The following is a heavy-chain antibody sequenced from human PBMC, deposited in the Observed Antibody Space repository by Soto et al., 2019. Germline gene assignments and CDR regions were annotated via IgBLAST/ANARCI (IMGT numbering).Heavy chain of an antibody. CDR2: IYYSGST. CDR3: ARHSYYYGSTYGCWLDP. D-gene: IGHD3-10*01. CDR1: VGSISSSSYY. V-gene: IGHV4-39*01. J-gene: IGHJ5*02. Sequence: QLQLQESGPGLVKPSETLSLTCTVSVGSISSSSYYWGWIRQPPGKGLEWIGSIYYSGSTYYNPSLKSRVTISVDTSKNQFSLKLRSVTAADTAVYYCARHSYYYGSTYGCWLDPWGQGTLVTVSS.